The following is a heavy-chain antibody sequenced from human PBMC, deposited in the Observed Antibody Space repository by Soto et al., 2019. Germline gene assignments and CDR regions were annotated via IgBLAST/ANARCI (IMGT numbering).Heavy chain of an antibody. CDR3: ARAVAVPADFDY. CDR2: INAGNGNT. J-gene: IGHJ4*02. CDR1: GYTFTGYA. Sequence: ASVKVSCKASGYTFTGYAMHWVRQAPGQRLEWMGWINAGNGNTKYSQKFQGRVTITRDTSASTAYMELSSLRSEDTAVYYCARAVAVPADFDYWGTGTLVTVSS. V-gene: IGHV1-3*01. D-gene: IGHD6-19*01.